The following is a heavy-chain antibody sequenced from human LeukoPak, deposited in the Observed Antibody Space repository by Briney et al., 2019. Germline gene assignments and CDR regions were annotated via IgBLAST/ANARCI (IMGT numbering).Heavy chain of an antibody. V-gene: IGHV4-39*01. J-gene: IGHJ4*02. CDR1: GGSISSSSYY. D-gene: IGHD3-9*01. CDR3: ARQVYDILTGYYPFDY. Sequence: SETLSLTCTVSGGSISSSSYYWGWIRQPPGKGLEWMGGIYYSGSTYYNPSLKSRVTISVDTSKNQFSLKLSSVTAADTAVYYCARQVYDILTGYYPFDYWGQGTLVTVSS. CDR2: IYYSGST.